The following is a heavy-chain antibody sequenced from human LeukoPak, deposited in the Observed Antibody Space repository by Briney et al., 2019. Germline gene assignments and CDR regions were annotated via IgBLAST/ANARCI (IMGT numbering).Heavy chain of an antibody. J-gene: IGHJ4*02. Sequence: SETLSLTCTVSGGSISSSNWWSWVRQPPGKGLEWIGEIYHSGSTNYNPSLKSRVTISVDKSKNQFSLKLSSVTAADTAVYYCARSYYYGSVMGYFDYWGQGTLVTVSS. D-gene: IGHD3-10*01. V-gene: IGHV4-4*02. CDR3: ARSYYYGSVMGYFDY. CDR2: IYHSGST. CDR1: GGSISSSNW.